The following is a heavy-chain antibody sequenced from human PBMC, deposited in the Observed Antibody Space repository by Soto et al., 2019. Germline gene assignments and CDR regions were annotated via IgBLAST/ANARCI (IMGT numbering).Heavy chain of an antibody. Sequence: EVQLVESGGGLVQPGRSLRLSCAASGFTVDDYAMHWVRQAPGKGLEWVSGISWNSETIDYADSVKGRFTISRDNAKSSRFLQMNSLRPDTTALYYCAKDMRWGGMTTIHYFDSWGQGTLVTVSS. J-gene: IGHJ4*02. CDR3: AKDMRWGGMTTIHYFDS. D-gene: IGHD4-17*01. V-gene: IGHV3-9*01. CDR2: ISWNSETI. CDR1: GFTVDDYA.